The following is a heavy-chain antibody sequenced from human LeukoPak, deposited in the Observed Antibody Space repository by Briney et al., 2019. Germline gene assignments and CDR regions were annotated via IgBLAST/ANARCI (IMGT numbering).Heavy chain of an antibody. CDR3: ARAVGGRYYYYMDV. V-gene: IGHV4-39*07. CDR1: GGSISSSSYY. CDR2: IYYSGST. J-gene: IGHJ6*03. Sequence: SETLSLTCTVSGGSISSSSYYWGWIRQPPGKGLEWIGSIYYSGSTYYNPSLKSRVTISVDTSKTQFSLKLSSVPAADTAVYYCARAVGGRYYYYMDVWGKGTTVTISS. D-gene: IGHD3-10*01.